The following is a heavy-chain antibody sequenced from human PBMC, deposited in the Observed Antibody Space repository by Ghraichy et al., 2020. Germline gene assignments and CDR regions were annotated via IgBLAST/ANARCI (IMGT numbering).Heavy chain of an antibody. J-gene: IGHJ5*02. CDR2: IWYDGSNK. D-gene: IGHD4-17*01. CDR3: ARGILPDRDEDYGDYRLDPTNWFDP. CDR1: GFTFSSYG. V-gene: IGHV3-33*01. Sequence: GGSLRLSCAASGFTFSSYGMHWVRQAPGKGLEWVAVIWYDGSNKYYADSVKGRFTISRDNSKNTLYLQMNSLRAEDTAVYYCARGILPDRDEDYGDYRLDPTNWFDPWGQGTLVTVSS.